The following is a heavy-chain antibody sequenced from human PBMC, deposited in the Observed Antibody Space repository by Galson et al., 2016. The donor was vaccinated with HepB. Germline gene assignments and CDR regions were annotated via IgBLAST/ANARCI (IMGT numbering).Heavy chain of an antibody. V-gene: IGHV3-21*01. CDR3: ARDQRNIFRYNYYIDV. Sequence: SLRLSCAASGFTFSSYSMIWVRQAPGKGLEWVSSISSSSIYIYYADSVTGRFTISRDNAKNSLYLQMNSLRAEDTAVYYCARDQRNIFRYNYYIDVWGKETTVTVSS. CDR2: ISSSSIYI. CDR1: GFTFSSYS. J-gene: IGHJ6*03. D-gene: IGHD3-16*02.